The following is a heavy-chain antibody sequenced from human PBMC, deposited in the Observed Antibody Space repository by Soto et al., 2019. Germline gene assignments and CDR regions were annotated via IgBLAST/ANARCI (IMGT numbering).Heavy chain of an antibody. CDR1: GFTFSNSW. CDR2: ISYDGSNK. D-gene: IGHD3-3*01. J-gene: IGHJ4*02. V-gene: IGHV3-30-3*01. CDR3: ARGPSTIFGVVYFDY. Sequence: GGSMRLSCAASGFTFSNSWMHWVRKAPGKGLEWVAVISYDGSNKYYADSVKGRFTISRDNSKNTLYLQMNSLRAEDTAVYYCARGPSTIFGVVYFDYWGQGTLVTVSS.